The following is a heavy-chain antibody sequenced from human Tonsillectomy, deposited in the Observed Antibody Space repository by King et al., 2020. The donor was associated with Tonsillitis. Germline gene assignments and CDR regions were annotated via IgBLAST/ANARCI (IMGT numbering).Heavy chain of an antibody. Sequence: VQLVESGGGLAQPGGSLRLSCAASGFSISTYSMTWVRQAPGKGLEWVASISRGSTYRFYSDSIRGRFIISRDNAENSLFLQMNSLRAEDTAVYHCARIGFGEHTYGMDVWGQGTTVTVSS. V-gene: IGHV3-21*01. CDR2: ISRGSTYR. D-gene: IGHD3-10*01. CDR1: GFSISTYS. J-gene: IGHJ6*02. CDR3: ARIGFGEHTYGMDV.